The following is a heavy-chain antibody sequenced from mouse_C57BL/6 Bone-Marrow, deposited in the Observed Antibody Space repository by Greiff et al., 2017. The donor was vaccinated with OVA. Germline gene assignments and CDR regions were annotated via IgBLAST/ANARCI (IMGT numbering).Heavy chain of an antibody. Sequence: EVQLVESGGGLVKPGGSLKLSCAASGFTFSDYGMHWVRQAPEQGLEWVAYISSGSSTIYYADTVKGRFTIARDNAKNTLFLQMTRLRSEDTAMYYCARPGDYDPFAYWGQGTLVTVSA. CDR1: GFTFSDYG. CDR2: ISSGSSTI. CDR3: ARPGDYDPFAY. J-gene: IGHJ3*01. V-gene: IGHV5-17*01. D-gene: IGHD2-4*01.